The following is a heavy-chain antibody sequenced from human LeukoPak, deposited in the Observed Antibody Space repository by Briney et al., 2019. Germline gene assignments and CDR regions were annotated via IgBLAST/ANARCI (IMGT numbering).Heavy chain of an antibody. CDR2: IIPIFGTA. CDR3: ARGTTVVTSNYYYMDV. D-gene: IGHD4-23*01. Sequence: SVKVSCKAFGGTFSSYAISWVRQAPGQGLDWMGGIIPIFGTANYAQKFQGRVTITADESTSTAYMELSSLRSEDTAVYYCARGTTVVTSNYYYMDVWGKGTTVTVSS. CDR1: GGTFSSYA. J-gene: IGHJ6*03. V-gene: IGHV1-69*13.